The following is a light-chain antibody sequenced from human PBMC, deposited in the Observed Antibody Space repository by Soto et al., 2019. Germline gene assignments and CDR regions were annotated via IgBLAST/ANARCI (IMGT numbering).Light chain of an antibody. CDR1: QSVSSY. J-gene: IGKJ1*01. CDR3: QQRSNWPWT. CDR2: DAS. Sequence: EIKLTQSRDTLSVVPGERAALSGLSSQSVSSYLAWYQQKPGQAPRLLIYDASNRATGIPARFSGSGSGTDFTLTISSLEPEDFAVYYCQQRSNWPWTFGQGTKVDIK. V-gene: IGKV3-11*01.